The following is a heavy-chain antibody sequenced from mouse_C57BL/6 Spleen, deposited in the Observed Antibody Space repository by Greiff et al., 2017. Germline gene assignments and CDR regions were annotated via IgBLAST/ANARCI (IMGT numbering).Heavy chain of an antibody. CDR1: GYTFTSYW. V-gene: IGHV1-72*01. CDR2: IDPNSGGT. Sequence: QVHVKQSGAELVKPGASVKLSCKASGYTFTSYWMHWVKQRPGRGLEWIGRIDPNSGGTKYNEKFKSKATLTVDKPSSTAYMQLSSLTSEDSAVYYCARLGDDYDVYYAMDYWGQGTSVTVSS. J-gene: IGHJ4*01. D-gene: IGHD2-4*01. CDR3: ARLGDDYDVYYAMDY.